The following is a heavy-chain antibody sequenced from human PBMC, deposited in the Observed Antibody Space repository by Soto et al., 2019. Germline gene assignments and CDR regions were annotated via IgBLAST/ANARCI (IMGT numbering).Heavy chain of an antibody. V-gene: IGHV3-30*18. Sequence: GVSLRLSCPASGFTFSSYGMHLVLQAPGKQLEWLVVISYDGSNKYYSDSVKSRFTSSRDNSKSKLYLQINLRRAHDTAVYFCAKDRLSSASGDYYYDKGGCGKLPTSTVSS. J-gene: IGHJ6*04. CDR3: AKDRLSSASGDYYYDKGG. CDR2: ISYDGSNK. CDR1: GFTFSSYG. D-gene: IGHD6-6*01.